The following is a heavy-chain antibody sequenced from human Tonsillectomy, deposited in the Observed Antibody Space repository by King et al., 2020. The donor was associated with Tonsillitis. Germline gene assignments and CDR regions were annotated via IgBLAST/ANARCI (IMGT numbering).Heavy chain of an antibody. CDR3: ARDYDDFWSGSGGWFDP. CDR2: ISAYNGNT. D-gene: IGHD3-3*01. Sequence: QLVQSGAEVKKPGASVKVSCKASGYTFTSYGISWVRQAPGQGLEWMGWISAYNGNTNNAQKHQGRVTMTTDTSTSTAYMELRSLRSDDTALYYCARDYDDFWSGSGGWFDPWGQGTLVTVSS. J-gene: IGHJ5*02. CDR1: GYTFTSYG. V-gene: IGHV1-18*01.